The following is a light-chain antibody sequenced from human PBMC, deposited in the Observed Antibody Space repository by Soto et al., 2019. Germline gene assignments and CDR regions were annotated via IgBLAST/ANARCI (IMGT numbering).Light chain of an antibody. CDR3: QQRSHWPRAPT. CDR2: GAS. Sequence: VLTQSPATLSLSPGERATLSCRASQSVSTYLAWYQHKPGQAPRLLIYGASNRATGIPARFSGSGSGTDFTLTISSLEPEDFAVYFCQQRSHWPRAPTFGGGTKVEIK. CDR1: QSVSTY. V-gene: IGKV3-11*01. J-gene: IGKJ4*01.